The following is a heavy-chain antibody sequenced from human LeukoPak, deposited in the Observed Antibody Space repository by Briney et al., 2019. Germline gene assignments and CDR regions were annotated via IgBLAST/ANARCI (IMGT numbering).Heavy chain of an antibody. CDR2: INTKSGAT. V-gene: IGHV1-2*02. CDR3: TKPQPGAFEV. D-gene: IGHD2-2*01. Sequence: GASVKVSCKASGYTFTDYYVHWVRQAPGQGLEWMGWINTKSGATNYAQNFQGRVTMTRDTSISTAYMELNSLRSDDTALYYCTKPQPGAFEVWGQGTMVTVSS. J-gene: IGHJ3*01. CDR1: GYTFTDYY.